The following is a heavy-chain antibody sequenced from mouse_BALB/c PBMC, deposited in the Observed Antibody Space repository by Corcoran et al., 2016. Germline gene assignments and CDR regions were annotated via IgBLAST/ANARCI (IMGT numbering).Heavy chain of an antibody. CDR3: ARRDYAMDY. CDR1: GYTFTDYY. J-gene: IGHJ4*01. Sequence: QIQLQQSGPELVKPGASVKVSCKASGYTFTDYYINWVKQKPGQGLEWIGWINPGSGNTKYKEKFKGKATLSLDTSSSTAYMQLSSLTSEDTAVYFCARRDYAMDYWGQGTSVTVSS. V-gene: IGHV1-84*02. CDR2: INPGSGNT.